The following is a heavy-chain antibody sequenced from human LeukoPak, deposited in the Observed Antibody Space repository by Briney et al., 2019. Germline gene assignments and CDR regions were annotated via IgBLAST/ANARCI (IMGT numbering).Heavy chain of an antibody. J-gene: IGHJ4*02. CDR1: GFTFSSYG. CDR3: AKDGDWRPAAD. D-gene: IGHD2-2*01. CDR2: IWYDGSNK. Sequence: GRSLRLSCAASGFTFSSYGMHWVRQAPGKGLEWVAVIWYDGSNKYYVDSVKGRFTISRDNSKSTLYLQLRSLRAEDTAIYYCAKDGDWRPAADWGQGTLVTVSS. V-gene: IGHV3-33*06.